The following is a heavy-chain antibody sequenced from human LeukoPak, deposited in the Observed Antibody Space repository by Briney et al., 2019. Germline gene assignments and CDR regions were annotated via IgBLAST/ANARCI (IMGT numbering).Heavy chain of an antibody. CDR2: IYYSGST. Sequence: SETLSLTCTVPGGSISSHYWSWIRQPPGKGLEWIGYIYYSGSTNYNPSLKSRVTISVDTSKNQFSLKLSSVTAADTAVYYCARAEGSGSYYNAYFDYWGQGTLVTVPS. J-gene: IGHJ4*02. CDR1: GGSISSHY. V-gene: IGHV4-59*11. D-gene: IGHD3-10*01. CDR3: ARAEGSGSYYNAYFDY.